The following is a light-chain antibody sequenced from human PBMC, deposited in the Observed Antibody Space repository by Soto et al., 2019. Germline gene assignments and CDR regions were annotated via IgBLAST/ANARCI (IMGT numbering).Light chain of an antibody. CDR3: QQYDNWPLT. CDR1: QSVNSR. J-gene: IGKJ4*01. V-gene: IGKV3-15*01. CDR2: GAS. Sequence: EIVMTQSPATLPVSPGERATFSCRASQSVNSRLAWYQQNPGQAPRLLIYGASTRATGVSARFSGSGSGTEFTLTINSLQSEDVAVYYCQQYDNWPLTFGGGTKVEIK.